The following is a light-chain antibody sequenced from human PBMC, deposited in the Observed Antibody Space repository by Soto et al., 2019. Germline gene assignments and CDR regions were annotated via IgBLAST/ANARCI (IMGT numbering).Light chain of an antibody. V-gene: IGLV2-23*01. CDR2: EAT. CDR3: CSYAGSSTFV. Sequence: SVLTQPASVSGSPGQSIAISCTGTSSDVGTYNLVSWYQQHPGKAPKLMIYEATKRPSGISDRFSGSKSGNTASPTISGLQAEDEADYFCCSYAGSSTFVFGTGTKVTVL. J-gene: IGLJ1*01. CDR1: SSDVGTYNL.